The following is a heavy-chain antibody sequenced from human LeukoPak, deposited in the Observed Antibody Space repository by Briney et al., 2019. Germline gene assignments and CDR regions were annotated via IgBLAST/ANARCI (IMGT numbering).Heavy chain of an antibody. CDR1: GASISSSSYY. CDR2: INHSGST. J-gene: IGHJ6*03. CDR3: ARTYSSGWSEYYYYYYMDV. V-gene: IGHV4-39*07. Sequence: PSETLSLTCTVSGASISSSSYYWSWIRQPPGKGLEWIGEINHSGSTNYNPSLKSRVTISVDTSKNQFSLKLSSVTAADTAVYYCARTYSSGWSEYYYYYYMDVWGKGTTVTVSS. D-gene: IGHD6-19*01.